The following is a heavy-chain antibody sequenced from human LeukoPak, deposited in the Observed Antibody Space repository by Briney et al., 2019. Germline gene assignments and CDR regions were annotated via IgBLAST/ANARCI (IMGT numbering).Heavy chain of an antibody. J-gene: IGHJ4*02. CDR2: MNPNSGNT. Sequence: GASVKVSCKASGYTFTSYDINWVRQAPGQGLEWMGWMNPNSGNTGYAQKFQGRVTMTRNTSISTAYMELSSLRSEDTAVYYCATISVATTFHDYWGQGTLVTVSS. V-gene: IGHV1-8*01. CDR1: GYTFTSYD. CDR3: ATISVATTFHDY. D-gene: IGHD5-12*01.